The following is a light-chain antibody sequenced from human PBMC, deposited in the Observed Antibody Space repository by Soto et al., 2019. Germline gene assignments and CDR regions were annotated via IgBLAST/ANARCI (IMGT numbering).Light chain of an antibody. CDR3: GTWDSSFSAAV. V-gene: IGLV1-51*01. CDR2: DNN. Sequence: QSVLTQPPSVSAAPGQKGTISCSGSSSNIGNNYVSWYQQLPGTAPKLLIYDNNKRPSGIPDRFSGSKSGTSATLGITGLQTGDEADYYCGTWDSSFSAAVFGGGTQQTVL. J-gene: IGLJ7*01. CDR1: SSNIGNNY.